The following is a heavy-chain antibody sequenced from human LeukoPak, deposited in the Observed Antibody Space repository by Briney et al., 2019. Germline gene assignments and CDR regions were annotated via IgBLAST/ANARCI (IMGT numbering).Heavy chain of an antibody. Sequence: GGSLRLSCAASGFTFSSYAMCWVRQAPGKGLEWVSAISGSGGSTYYADSVKGRFTISRDNSKNTLYLQMNSLRAEDTAVYYCAKDQVQWLVGWFDPWGQGTLVTVSS. CDR1: GFTFSSYA. J-gene: IGHJ5*02. V-gene: IGHV3-23*01. CDR2: ISGSGGST. D-gene: IGHD6-19*01. CDR3: AKDQVQWLVGWFDP.